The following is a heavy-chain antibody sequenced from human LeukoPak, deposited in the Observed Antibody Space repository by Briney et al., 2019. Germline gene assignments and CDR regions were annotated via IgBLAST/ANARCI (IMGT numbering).Heavy chain of an antibody. D-gene: IGHD3/OR15-3a*01. Sequence: PGGSLRLSCAASGFTFSSYAMSWVRQAPGKALEWVSAISGSGGSTYYADSVKGRFTISRDNSKNTLYLQMNSLRAEDTAVYYCAKDGTGAYYYYYMDVWGKGTTVTVSS. V-gene: IGHV3-23*01. J-gene: IGHJ6*03. CDR3: AKDGTGAYYYYYMDV. CDR2: ISGSGGST. CDR1: GFTFSSYA.